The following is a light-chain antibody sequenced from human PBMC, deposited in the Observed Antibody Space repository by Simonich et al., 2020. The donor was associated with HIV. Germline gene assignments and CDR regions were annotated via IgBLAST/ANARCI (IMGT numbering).Light chain of an antibody. CDR3: CSYAGSSTLV. CDR1: SSDVGSYNL. J-gene: IGLJ2*01. Sequence: QSALTQPASVSGSPGQSITIPCTGTSSDVGSYNLVSWYQQHPGKAPKVMIYEGSERPSGVSNRFSGSKSDNTASLTISGLQAEDEADYYCCSYAGSSTLVFGGGTKLTVL. V-gene: IGLV2-23*01. CDR2: EGS.